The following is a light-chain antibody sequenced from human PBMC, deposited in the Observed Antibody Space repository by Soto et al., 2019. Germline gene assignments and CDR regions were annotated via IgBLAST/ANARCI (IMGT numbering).Light chain of an antibody. Sequence: QLVLTQPPSASGTPGQRVTISCSGSSSNIGSNYVYWYQQLPGTAPKLLIYRNNQRPSGVPDRFSGSKSGTSASLAISGLRSEDEADYYCAAWDDSLSGYVFGTGTKLT. J-gene: IGLJ1*01. CDR1: SSNIGSNY. V-gene: IGLV1-47*01. CDR3: AAWDDSLSGYV. CDR2: RNN.